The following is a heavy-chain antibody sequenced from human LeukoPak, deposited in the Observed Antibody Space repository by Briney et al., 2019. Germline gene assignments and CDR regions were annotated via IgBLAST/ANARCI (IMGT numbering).Heavy chain of an antibody. J-gene: IGHJ4*02. Sequence: GGSLRLSCAASGSTFSSHAMSWVRQAPGKGLEWVSAISGSGGSTYYADSVKGRFTISRDNAKNSLYLQMNSLRAEDTAVYYCARAYCGGDCYQIYDYWGQGTLVTVSS. CDR2: ISGSGGST. D-gene: IGHD2-21*02. CDR1: GSTFSSHA. CDR3: ARAYCGGDCYQIYDY. V-gene: IGHV3-23*01.